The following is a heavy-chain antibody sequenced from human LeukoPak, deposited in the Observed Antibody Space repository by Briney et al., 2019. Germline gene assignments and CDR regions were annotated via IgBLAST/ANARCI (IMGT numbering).Heavy chain of an antibody. J-gene: IGHJ5*02. CDR2: IYYSGNT. CDR1: GVSISSSNSY. V-gene: IGHV4-39*02. CDR3: ARDLYYYDSSGLGMRDNWFDP. D-gene: IGHD3-22*01. Sequence: SETLSLTCTVSGVSISSSNSYWGWIRQPPWKGLEWIGSIYYSGNTYYNAPLKSRVTISVDTSKNQFSLKFTSVTAADTAVYYCARDLYYYDSSGLGMRDNWFDPWGQGTLVTVSS.